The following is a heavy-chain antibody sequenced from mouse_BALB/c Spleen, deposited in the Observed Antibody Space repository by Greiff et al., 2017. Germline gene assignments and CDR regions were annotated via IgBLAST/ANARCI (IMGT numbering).Heavy chain of an antibody. V-gene: IGHV5-15*02. Sequence: EVHLVESGGGLVQPGGSRKLSCAASGFTFSDYGMAWVRQAPGKGPEWVAFISNLAYSIYYADTVTGRFTISRENAKNTLYLEMSSLRSEDTAMYYCARGGDYYFDYWGQGTTLTVSS. CDR2: ISNLAYSI. CDR1: GFTFSDYG. J-gene: IGHJ2*01. CDR3: ARGGDYYFDY.